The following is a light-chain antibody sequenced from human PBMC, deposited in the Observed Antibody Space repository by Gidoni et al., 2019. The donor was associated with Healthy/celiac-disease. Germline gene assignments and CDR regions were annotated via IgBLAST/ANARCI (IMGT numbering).Light chain of an antibody. CDR3: QQYNNCPYT. CDR2: GAS. CDR1: QSVSSN. Sequence: IVMTQSPATLSVSPGERATLSCRASQSVSSNLAWYQQKPGQAPRLLIYGASTRATGIPARFSGSGSGTEVTLTISSLQSEDFAVYYCQQYNNCPYTFXXXTKLEIK. V-gene: IGKV3-15*01. J-gene: IGKJ2*01.